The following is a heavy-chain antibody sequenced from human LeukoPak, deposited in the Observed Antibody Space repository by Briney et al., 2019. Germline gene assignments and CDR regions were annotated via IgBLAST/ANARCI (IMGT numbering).Heavy chain of an antibody. CDR3: ARDGSYGMDV. V-gene: IGHV1-8*01. CDR1: GDTFTNYD. Sequence: ASVKVSCKASGDTFTNYDINWVRQATGQGLEWMGWMNPNSGNTNYAQKFQGRVTMTRNTSISTAYMELSSLRSEDTAVYYCARDGSYGMDVWGQGTTVTVSS. CDR2: MNPNSGNT. J-gene: IGHJ6*02.